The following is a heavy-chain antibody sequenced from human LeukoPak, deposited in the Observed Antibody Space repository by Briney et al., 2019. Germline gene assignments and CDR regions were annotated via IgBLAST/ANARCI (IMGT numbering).Heavy chain of an antibody. CDR1: GYTFTSYY. J-gene: IGHJ4*02. CDR2: INPSGGST. Sequence: ASVKVSCKASGYTFTSYYMHWVRQAPGQGLEWMGIINPSGGSTSYAQKFQGRVTMTRDTSISTAYMELSRLRSDDTAVYYCARDPGIVGATFDYWGQGALVTVSS. V-gene: IGHV1-46*01. D-gene: IGHD1-26*01. CDR3: ARDPGIVGATFDY.